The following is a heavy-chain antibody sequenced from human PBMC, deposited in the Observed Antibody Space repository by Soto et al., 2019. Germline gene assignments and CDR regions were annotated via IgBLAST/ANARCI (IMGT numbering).Heavy chain of an antibody. Sequence: QVQLQESGPGLVKPSETLSLTCSVSDGSVNTGNYYWSWIRQPPGKGLEWIGHIYYIGTTNYNPYLECRVTISDDTSKKQFSLKVTSVTAADTAVYFCAREEKQLSRYGGDFDYWGQGILVTVSS. V-gene: IGHV4-61*01. D-gene: IGHD3-16*01. J-gene: IGHJ4*02. CDR3: AREEKQLSRYGGDFDY. CDR2: IYYIGTT. CDR1: DGSVNTGNYY.